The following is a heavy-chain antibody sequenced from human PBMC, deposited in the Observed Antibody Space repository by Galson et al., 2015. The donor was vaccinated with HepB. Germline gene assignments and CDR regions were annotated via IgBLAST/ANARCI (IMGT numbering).Heavy chain of an antibody. CDR3: AKDVGATFRFDY. J-gene: IGHJ4*02. D-gene: IGHD1-26*01. CDR1: GFTFDDYT. V-gene: IGHV3-43*01. Sequence: LRLSCAASGFTFDDYTMHWVRQAPGKGLEWVSLISWDGGSTYYADSVKGRFTISRDNSKNSLYLQMNSLRTEDTALYYCAKDVGATFRFDYWGQGTLVTVSS. CDR2: ISWDGGST.